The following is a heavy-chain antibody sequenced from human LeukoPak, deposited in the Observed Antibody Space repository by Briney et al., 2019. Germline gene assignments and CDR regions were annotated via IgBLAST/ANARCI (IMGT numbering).Heavy chain of an antibody. Sequence: SETLSLTCTVSGGSISSSSYYWGWIRQPPGKGLEWIGSIYYSGSTYYNPSLKSRVTISVDRSKNQFSLKLSSVTAADTAVYYCAQMGRYQLPWDNWFDPWGQGTLVTVSS. CDR1: GGSISSSSYY. D-gene: IGHD2-2*01. V-gene: IGHV4-39*07. J-gene: IGHJ5*02. CDR3: AQMGRYQLPWDNWFDP. CDR2: IYYSGST.